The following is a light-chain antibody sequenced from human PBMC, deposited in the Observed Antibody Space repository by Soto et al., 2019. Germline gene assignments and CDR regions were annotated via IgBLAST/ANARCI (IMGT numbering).Light chain of an antibody. CDR1: QAIGSD. CDR3: LQYNNFPPT. V-gene: IGKV1-17*01. CDR2: AVS. J-gene: IGKJ1*01. Sequence: DVQMTQSPSPLAASIGDRVTISCRASQAIGSDLAWFQHRPGTAPQRLIFAVSSLQSGVPSRFSGSGSGTDFSLAISSLQPEDFATYFCLQYNNFPPTFGHGTKVETK.